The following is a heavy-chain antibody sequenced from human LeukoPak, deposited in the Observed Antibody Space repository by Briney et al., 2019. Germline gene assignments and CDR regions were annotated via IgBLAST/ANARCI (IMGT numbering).Heavy chain of an antibody. CDR2: IQDSGIT. J-gene: IGHJ1*01. Sequence: PSETLSLTCNVSGDSVSSGYWSWIRQSPGKGLEWIEFIQDSGITDYNPSLKSRLLMSVDLSKNQFSLNLRSVTAADTAVYYCAGRGHRYSRDWGQGILVTISS. CDR1: GDSVSSGY. CDR3: AGRGHRYSRD. D-gene: IGHD2-15*01. V-gene: IGHV4-4*09.